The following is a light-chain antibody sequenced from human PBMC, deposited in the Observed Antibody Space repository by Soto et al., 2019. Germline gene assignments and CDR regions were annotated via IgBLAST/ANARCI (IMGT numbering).Light chain of an antibody. Sequence: VLTQSPGTLSLSPGERASLSCRASQNVTSTYLAWYQHRPGQPPRLLIYAAFTRATGVPDRFSASGSGTEFNLTITRLEPEDFAVYYCHYHDSSTECAFGPGTKVDIK. CDR2: AAF. J-gene: IGKJ3*01. CDR1: QNVTSTY. CDR3: HYHDSSTECA. V-gene: IGKV3-20*01.